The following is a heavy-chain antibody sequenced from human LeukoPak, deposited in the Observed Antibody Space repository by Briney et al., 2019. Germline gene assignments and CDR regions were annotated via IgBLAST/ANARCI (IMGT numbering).Heavy chain of an antibody. D-gene: IGHD6-13*01. CDR1: GYTFTGYY. J-gene: IGHJ5*02. V-gene: IGHV1-46*01. CDR3: ARDGLGIAAAGSLGWFDP. CDR2: INPSGGST. Sequence: ASVKVSCKASGYTFTGYYMHWVRQAPGQGLEWMGIINPSGGSTSYAQKFQGRVTMTRDMSTSTVYMELSSLRSEDTAVYYCARDGLGIAAAGSLGWFDPWGQGTLVTVSS.